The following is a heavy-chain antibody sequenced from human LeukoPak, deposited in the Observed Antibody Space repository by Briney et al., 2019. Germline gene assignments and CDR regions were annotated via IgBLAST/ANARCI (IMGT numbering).Heavy chain of an antibody. CDR2: ISSNGGST. D-gene: IGHD3-10*01. CDR1: GFTFSSYA. J-gene: IGHJ3*02. Sequence: GGTLRLSCAASGFTFSSYAMHWARQAPGQGLEYVSAISSNGGSTYYANSVKGRFTISRDNSKNTLYLQMGSLRAEDMAVYYCARDGGGELIWFGELSTAFDIWGQGTMVTVSS. V-gene: IGHV3-64*01. CDR3: ARDGGGELIWFGELSTAFDI.